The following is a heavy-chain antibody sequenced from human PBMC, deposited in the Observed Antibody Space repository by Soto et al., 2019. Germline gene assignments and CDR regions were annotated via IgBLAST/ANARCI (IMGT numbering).Heavy chain of an antibody. V-gene: IGHV3-9*01. Sequence: EVQMVESGGGLGQPGTSLRLSCAASGFTFDDFAMHWVRQAPRKGLEWVAGINWNSRSIDYADSVKGRFIISGDNAKKSIYLQLNTLRTADTGFNYCAKDRRAMNWYFDLWGRGTLVVVSS. CDR2: INWNSRSI. CDR3: AKDRRAMNWYFDL. J-gene: IGHJ2*01. CDR1: GFTFDDFA.